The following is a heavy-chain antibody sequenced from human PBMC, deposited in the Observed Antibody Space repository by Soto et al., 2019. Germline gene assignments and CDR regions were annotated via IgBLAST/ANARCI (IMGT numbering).Heavy chain of an antibody. Sequence: EVQLVESGGGLVQPGGSLRLSCAASGFTFSTYELNWVRQAPGRGLEWISYISVSGNIIKYADSVKGRFTISRDNAESSLHLHMSSLRVDDTAVYFCVRDTMRASAAASLDYWGQGTQVIVSS. V-gene: IGHV3-48*03. CDR3: VRDTMRASAAASLDY. J-gene: IGHJ4*02. CDR1: GFTFSTYE. CDR2: ISVSGNII. D-gene: IGHD6-13*01.